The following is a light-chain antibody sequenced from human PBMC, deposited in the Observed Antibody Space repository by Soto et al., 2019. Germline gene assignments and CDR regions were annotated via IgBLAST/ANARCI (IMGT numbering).Light chain of an antibody. J-gene: IGKJ5*01. CDR1: ESIARH. CDR2: AAS. Sequence: DIQMTQSPSSLSASVGDRVTITCRASESIARHLNWYQQKPGKAPKLLIYAASSLQNGVPSRFRGGGSGTDFTLTISQLQPEDFATYYCQQTYSTLSITFGQGTRLEIK. V-gene: IGKV1-39*01. CDR3: QQTYSTLSIT.